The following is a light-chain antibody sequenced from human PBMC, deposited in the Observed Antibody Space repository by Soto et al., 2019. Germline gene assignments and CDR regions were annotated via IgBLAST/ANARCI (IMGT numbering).Light chain of an antibody. V-gene: IGLV1-44*01. Sequence: SVLTQPPSASGTPGQRVTISCSGSRSNIGSNTVNWYQQLPGTAPKLLIYSNNPRPSGVPDRFSGSKSGTSVSPAISGLQSEDEADYYCAAWDDRLNGWVFGGGTELTVL. CDR1: RSNIGSNT. CDR3: AAWDDRLNGWV. J-gene: IGLJ3*02. CDR2: SNN.